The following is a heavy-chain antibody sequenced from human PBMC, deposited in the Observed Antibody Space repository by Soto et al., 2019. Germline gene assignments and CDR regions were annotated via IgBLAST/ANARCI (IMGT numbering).Heavy chain of an antibody. CDR2: ISYDGSNK. CDR1: GFTFSSYA. Sequence: QVQLVESGGGVVQPGRSLRLSCAASGFTFSSYAMHWVRQAPGTGLEWVAVISYDGSNKYYADSVKGRFTISRDNSKNTLYLQMNSLRAEDTAVYYCAIGGYYGDYSALYWGQGTLVTVSS. CDR3: AIGGYYGDYSALY. J-gene: IGHJ4*02. D-gene: IGHD4-17*01. V-gene: IGHV3-30-3*01.